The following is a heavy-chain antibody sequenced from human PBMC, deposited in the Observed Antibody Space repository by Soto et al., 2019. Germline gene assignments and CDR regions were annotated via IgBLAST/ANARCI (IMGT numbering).Heavy chain of an antibody. CDR1: GFTFSSYA. J-gene: IGHJ6*02. CDR2: ISGSGGST. Sequence: GGSLRLSCAASGFTFSSYAISWVRQAPGKGLEWVSAISGSGGSTYYADSVKGRFTISRDNSKNTLYLQMNSLRAEDTAVYYCAKGEESDTAVVPQSYYYGMDVWGQGNT. CDR3: AKGEESDTAVVPQSYYYGMDV. V-gene: IGHV3-23*01. D-gene: IGHD5-18*01.